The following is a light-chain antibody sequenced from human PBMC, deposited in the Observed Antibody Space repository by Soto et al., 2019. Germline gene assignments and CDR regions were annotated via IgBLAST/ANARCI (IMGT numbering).Light chain of an antibody. CDR3: CSYASSSSYV. CDR2: EVT. Sequence: QSVLTQPASVSGSPGQSITVSCTGTSSDVGYYNFVSWYQHRPGKAPKLLIFEVTKRPSGVSHRFSGSKSGSTASLTISGLQSEDEAESYCCSYASSSSYVFGSGTKVTVL. CDR1: SSDVGYYNF. V-gene: IGLV2-23*02. J-gene: IGLJ1*01.